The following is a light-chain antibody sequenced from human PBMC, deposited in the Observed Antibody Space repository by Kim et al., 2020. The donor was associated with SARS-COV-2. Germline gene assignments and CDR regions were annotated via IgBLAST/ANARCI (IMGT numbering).Light chain of an antibody. Sequence: EVVLTQSPGTLSLSPGERATLSCRASQNVSNNYLAWYQQRAGQAPRLPIYGASSRATGIPDRFSGSGSGTDFTLTISRLEPEDFAVYYCQQYSSSPRTFGQGTKVDIK. CDR2: GAS. V-gene: IGKV3-20*01. J-gene: IGKJ1*01. CDR1: QNVSNNY. CDR3: QQYSSSPRT.